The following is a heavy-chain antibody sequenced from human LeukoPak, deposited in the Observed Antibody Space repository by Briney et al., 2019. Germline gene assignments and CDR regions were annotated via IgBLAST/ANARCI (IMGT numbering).Heavy chain of an antibody. J-gene: IGHJ4*02. CDR2: INTNTGNP. CDR3: ARVGSSSWYPHLGY. CDR1: GYTFTSYA. V-gene: IGHV7-4-1*02. D-gene: IGHD6-13*01. Sequence: ASVKVSCKASGYTFTSYAMNWVRQAPGQGLEWMGWINTNTGNPTYAQGFTGRFVFSLDTSVSTAYLQISSLKAEDTAVYYCARVGSSSWYPHLGYWGQGTLVTVSS.